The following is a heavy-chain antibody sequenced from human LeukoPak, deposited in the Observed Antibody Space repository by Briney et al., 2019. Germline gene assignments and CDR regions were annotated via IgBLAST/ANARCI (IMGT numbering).Heavy chain of an antibody. CDR2: IYSSGST. D-gene: IGHD4-17*01. Sequence: SETLSLTCTVSGRSMRNFYWSWIRQPPGEGLEWIGYIYSSGSTNYNPSLESRVTIPVDTSKNQFSLKLNSVTAADTAVYYCARMGNLATVTTDYWGQGTLVTVSS. J-gene: IGHJ4*02. V-gene: IGHV4-59*08. CDR1: GRSMRNFY. CDR3: ARMGNLATVTTDY.